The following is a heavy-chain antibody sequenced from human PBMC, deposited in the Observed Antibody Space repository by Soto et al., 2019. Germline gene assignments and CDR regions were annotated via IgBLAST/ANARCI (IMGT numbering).Heavy chain of an antibody. CDR3: AKDQREYYDAPGGWFDP. Sequence: HPGGSLRLSCAASGFTFDDYAMRWVRQAPGKGLEWVSGISWNSRSIGYADSVKGRFTISRDNAKNSLYLQMNSLRAEDTALYYCAKDQREYYDAPGGWFDPWGQGTLVTVSS. J-gene: IGHJ5*02. V-gene: IGHV3-9*01. CDR1: GFTFDDYA. D-gene: IGHD3-3*01. CDR2: ISWNSRSI.